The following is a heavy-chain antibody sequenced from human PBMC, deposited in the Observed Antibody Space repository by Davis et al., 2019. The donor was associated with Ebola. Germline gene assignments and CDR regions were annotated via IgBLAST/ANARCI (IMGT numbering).Heavy chain of an antibody. J-gene: IGHJ3*02. Sequence: MPSETLSLTCTVSGGSVSSGSYYWSWIRQPPGKGLEWIGYIYYSGSTNYNPFLKSRVTISVDTSKNQFSLKLSSVTAADTAVYYCARGDYYDSSGYYTGPSHDAFDIWGQGTMVTVSS. D-gene: IGHD3-22*01. CDR1: GGSVSSGSYY. CDR2: IYYSGST. V-gene: IGHV4-61*01. CDR3: ARGDYYDSSGYYTGPSHDAFDI.